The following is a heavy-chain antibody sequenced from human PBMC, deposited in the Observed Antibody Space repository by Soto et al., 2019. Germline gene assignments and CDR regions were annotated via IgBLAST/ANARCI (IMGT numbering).Heavy chain of an antibody. D-gene: IGHD6-19*01. CDR1: GYTFTSYY. CDR2: INPSGGST. V-gene: IGHV1-46*01. J-gene: IGHJ3*02. CDR3: GYSSGLNDAFDI. Sequence: ASVKVSCKASGYTFTSYYMHWVRQAPGQGLEWMGIINPSGGSTSYAQKFQGRVTMTRDTSTSTVYMELSSLRSEDTAVYYCGYSSGLNDAFDIWGQGTMVTVSS.